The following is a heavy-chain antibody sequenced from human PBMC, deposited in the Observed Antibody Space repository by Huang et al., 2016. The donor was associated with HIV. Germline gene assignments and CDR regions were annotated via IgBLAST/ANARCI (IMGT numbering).Heavy chain of an antibody. Sequence: QITLKESGPTLVKPTQTLTLTCTSSGFSLNTRGVAVGWVRQPPGKALEWLALIYWDDDKRYRPSLKNRVTINKYTSKNQVVLTMTKLNPVDTATYFCTAGWGGYYPYWGQGALVTVSS. V-gene: IGHV2-5*02. CDR1: GFSLNTRGVA. CDR3: TAGWGGYYPY. J-gene: IGHJ4*02. CDR2: IYWDDDK. D-gene: IGHD3-3*01.